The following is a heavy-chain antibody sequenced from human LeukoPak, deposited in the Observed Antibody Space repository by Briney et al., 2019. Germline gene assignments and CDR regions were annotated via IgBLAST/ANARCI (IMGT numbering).Heavy chain of an antibody. V-gene: IGHV4-39*01. Sequence: PSETLSLTXTVSGGSISSSSYYWGWIRQPPGKGLEWIGSIYYSGSTYYNPSPKSRVTISVDTSKNQFSLKLSSVTAADTAVYYCATYGRSYYYGSGSYYKMLEFDPWGQGTLVTVSS. J-gene: IGHJ5*02. CDR3: ATYGRSYYYGSGSYYKMLEFDP. CDR1: GGSISSSSYY. CDR2: IYYSGST. D-gene: IGHD3-10*01.